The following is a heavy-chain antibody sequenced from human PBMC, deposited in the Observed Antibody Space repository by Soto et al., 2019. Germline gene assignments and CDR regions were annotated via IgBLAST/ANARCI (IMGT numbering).Heavy chain of an antibody. V-gene: IGHV4-59*01. CDR2: TFDSGST. Sequence: QVRLQESGPGLVKPSETLSLTCTVSGVSISYNYWSWIRQVPVKGLEWIGYTFDSGSTSYNPSLKSRATISGDPSKNQFSLRLTSVTAADTALYYCARGPRHDYGDANFDDWGQGTLVTVSS. J-gene: IGHJ4*02. D-gene: IGHD4-17*01. CDR3: ARGPRHDYGDANFDD. CDR1: GVSISYNY.